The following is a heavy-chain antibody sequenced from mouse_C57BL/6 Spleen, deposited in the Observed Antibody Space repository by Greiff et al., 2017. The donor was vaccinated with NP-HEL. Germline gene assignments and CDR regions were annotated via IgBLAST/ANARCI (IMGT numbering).Heavy chain of an antibody. CDR3: ARGGLRPSFAD. D-gene: IGHD2-4*01. CDR2: ISYDGSN. CDR1: GYSITSGYY. J-gene: IGHJ3*01. Sequence: VQLKESGPGLVKPSQSLSLTCSVTGYSITSGYYWNWIRQFPGNKLEWMGYISYDGSNNYNPSLKNRISITRDTSKNQFFLKLNSVTTEDTATYDCARGGLRPSFADWGQGTLVTVSA. V-gene: IGHV3-6*01.